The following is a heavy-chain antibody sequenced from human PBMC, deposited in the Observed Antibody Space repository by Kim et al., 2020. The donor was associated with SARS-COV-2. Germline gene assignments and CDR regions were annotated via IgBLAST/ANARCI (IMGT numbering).Heavy chain of an antibody. J-gene: IGHJ6*02. CDR2: INCDGSST. V-gene: IGHV3-74*01. Sequence: GGSLRLSCAASGFTFSSYWMHWVRQAPGKGLVWVSRINCDGSSTSYADSVKGRFTISRDNAKNTLYLQMNSLRAEDTAVYYCARAPYRSGWDVIPGKYYCCMDVWGQGTRVSVSS. CDR1: GFTFSSYW. D-gene: IGHD6-19*01. CDR3: ARAPYRSGWDVIPGKYYCCMDV.